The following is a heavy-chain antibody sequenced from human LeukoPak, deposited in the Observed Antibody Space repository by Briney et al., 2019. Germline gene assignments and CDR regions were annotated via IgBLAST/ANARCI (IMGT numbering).Heavy chain of an antibody. CDR3: ARGEGYNYFYY. CDR2: ISSDGSTT. J-gene: IGHJ4*02. V-gene: IGHV3-74*01. D-gene: IGHD5-24*01. Sequence: PGGSLRLSCAASGFTFSSYWMHWARQAPGKGLVWVSRISSDGSTTSYADSVKGRFTISRDNAKNTLYLQMNSLRAEDTAVYYCARGEGYNYFYYWGQGTLVTVSS. CDR1: GFTFSSYW.